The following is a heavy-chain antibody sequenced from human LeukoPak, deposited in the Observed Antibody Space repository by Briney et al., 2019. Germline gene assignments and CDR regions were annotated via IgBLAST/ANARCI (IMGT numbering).Heavy chain of an antibody. J-gene: IGHJ6*04. D-gene: IGHD2-2*01. V-gene: IGHV5-10-1*01. Sequence: GESLKISCKGSGYGFTSYWISWVRQMPGKGLEWMGRIDPSDSYTNYSPSFQGHVTISADKSISTAYLQWSSLKASDTAMYYCARDIVVVPAAIHYGMDVWGKGTTVTVSS. CDR3: ARDIVVVPAAIHYGMDV. CDR2: IDPSDSYT. CDR1: GYGFTSYW.